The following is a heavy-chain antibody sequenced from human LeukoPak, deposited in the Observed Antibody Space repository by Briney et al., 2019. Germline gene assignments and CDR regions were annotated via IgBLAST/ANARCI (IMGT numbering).Heavy chain of an antibody. CDR3: ARDLPGRFDY. J-gene: IGHJ4*02. CDR2: ISYDGSNK. CDR1: GFTFSSYA. D-gene: IGHD3-10*01. Sequence: PGRSLRLSCAASGFTFSSYAMHWVRQAPGKGLEWVAVISYDGSNKYYADSVKGRFTISRYNSKNTLYLQMNSLRAEDTAVYYCARDLPGRFDYWGQGTLVTVSS. V-gene: IGHV3-30-3*01.